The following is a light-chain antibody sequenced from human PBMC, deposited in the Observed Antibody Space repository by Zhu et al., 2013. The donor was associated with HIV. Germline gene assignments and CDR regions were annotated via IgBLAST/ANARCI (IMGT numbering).Light chain of an antibody. Sequence: EIVMTQSPATLSASPGERATLSCRVSQSIAGNLAWYQQRPGQAPRLLISNATTRATGIPARFSGSESGTDFTLVITSLEPEDFATYYCQQTDSPPLTFGGGTKVDIK. CDR2: NAT. CDR3: QQTDSPPLT. V-gene: IGKV3-15*01. J-gene: IGKJ4*01. CDR1: QSIAGN.